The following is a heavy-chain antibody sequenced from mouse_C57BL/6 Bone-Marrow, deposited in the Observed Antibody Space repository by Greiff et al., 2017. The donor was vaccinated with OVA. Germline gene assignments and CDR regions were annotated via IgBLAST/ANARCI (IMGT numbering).Heavy chain of an antibody. CDR1: GYTFTSYW. J-gene: IGHJ4*01. CDR3: ARSQLQDYAMDY. CDR2: IYPGSGST. V-gene: IGHV1-55*01. D-gene: IGHD3-1*01. Sequence: QVQLKQPGAELVKPGASVKMSCKASGYTFTSYWITWVKQRPGQGLEWIGDIYPGSGSTNYNEKFKSKASLTVDTSSSTAYMQLSSLTSEDSAVYYCARSQLQDYAMDYWGQGTSVTVSS.